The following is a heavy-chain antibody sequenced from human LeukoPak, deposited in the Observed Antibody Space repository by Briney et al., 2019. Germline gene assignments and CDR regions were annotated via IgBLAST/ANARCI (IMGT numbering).Heavy chain of an antibody. Sequence: ASVKVSCKASGYTFTSYGISWVRQTPGQGLEWMGWINPNSGGTNYAQKFQGGVTMTRDTSISTAYMELSRLRSDDTAVYYCARDSRVDTAMVLYYWGQGTLVTVSS. V-gene: IGHV1-2*02. J-gene: IGHJ4*02. CDR1: GYTFTSYG. D-gene: IGHD5-18*01. CDR3: ARDSRVDTAMVLYY. CDR2: INPNSGGT.